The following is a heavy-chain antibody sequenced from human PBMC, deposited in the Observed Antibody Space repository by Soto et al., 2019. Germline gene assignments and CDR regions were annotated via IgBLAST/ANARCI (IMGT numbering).Heavy chain of an antibody. CDR1: GYIFVNYG. CDR3: ARVSGYYLPDY. V-gene: IGHV1-18*01. CDR2: ISPYTGNT. J-gene: IGHJ4*02. D-gene: IGHD5-12*01. Sequence: QVQLVQSGDEVKKPGASVKVSCKASGYIFVNYGIAWVRQAPGQGLEWMGWISPYTGNTHSATKVQGRLTMTTDTSTSTAYMELSSLRSEDTAVYYCARVSGYYLPDYWGQGTLVTVSS.